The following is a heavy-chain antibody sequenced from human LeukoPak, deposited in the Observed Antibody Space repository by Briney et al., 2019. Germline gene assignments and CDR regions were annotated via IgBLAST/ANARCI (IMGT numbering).Heavy chain of an antibody. CDR1: GGSISSSDYY. CDR2: IYYTGSS. Sequence: PSETLSLTCTVSGGSISSSDYYWGWIRQPPGKGLEWIGCIYYTGSSYSNPSLKSRVTISVDTSKNQFSLKLSSVTAADTAVYYCARRRSNDAFDIWGQGTMVTVSS. J-gene: IGHJ3*02. V-gene: IGHV4-39*01. CDR3: ARRRSNDAFDI.